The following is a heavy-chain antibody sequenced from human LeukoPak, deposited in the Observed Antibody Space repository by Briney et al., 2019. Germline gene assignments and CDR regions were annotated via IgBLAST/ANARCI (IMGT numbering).Heavy chain of an antibody. Sequence: SETLSLTCTVSGGSISSSSYYWGWIRQPPGKGLEWIGSIYYSGSTYYNPSLKSRVTISVDTSKNQFSLKLSSVTAADTAVYYCARGAKCSSTSCFRPSSRTVDYWGQGTLVTVSS. CDR2: IYYSGST. CDR1: GGSISSSSYY. J-gene: IGHJ4*02. CDR3: ARGAKCSSTSCFRPSSRTVDY. D-gene: IGHD2-2*01. V-gene: IGHV4-39*01.